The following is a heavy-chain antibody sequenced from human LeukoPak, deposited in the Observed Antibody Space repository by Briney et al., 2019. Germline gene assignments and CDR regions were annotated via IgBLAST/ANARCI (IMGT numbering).Heavy chain of an antibody. CDR2: ITGSGATT. J-gene: IGHJ3*02. V-gene: IGHV3-23*01. D-gene: IGHD3-16*02. CDR3: AKTGDYVWGSYRPSLGDAFDI. CDR1: EFTFSSYT. Sequence: PGGSLRLSCAASEFTFSSYTMSWVRQAPGKGLEWVSAITGSGATTSYADSVKGRFTISRDNSKNTLFLQMNSLRAEDTAVYYCAKTGDYVWGSYRPSLGDAFDIWGQGTMVTVSS.